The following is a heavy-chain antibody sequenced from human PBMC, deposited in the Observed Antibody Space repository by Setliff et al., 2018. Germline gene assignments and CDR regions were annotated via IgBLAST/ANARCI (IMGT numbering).Heavy chain of an antibody. V-gene: IGHV5-10-1*01. CDR3: ARPLWYDYGYNGMDV. CDR1: GYSFSGYW. Sequence: GASLTLYCKASGYSFSGYWITWVRQMPGKGLEWMGRIVPSDSSTKYSPSFQGHVTMSVDKSTSTAYLQWPSLRASDTAMYYCARPLWYDYGYNGMDVWGQGTTVTVSS. CDR2: IVPSDSST. D-gene: IGHD3-16*01. J-gene: IGHJ6*02.